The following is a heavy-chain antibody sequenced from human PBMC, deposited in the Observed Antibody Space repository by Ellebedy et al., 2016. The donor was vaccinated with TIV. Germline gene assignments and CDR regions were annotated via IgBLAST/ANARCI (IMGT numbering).Heavy chain of an antibody. CDR3: ARGGYGRPFDC. CDR2: IKQDGSEK. V-gene: IGHV3-7*03. D-gene: IGHD5-12*01. CDR1: GFTFSNYW. Sequence: GESLKISCAASGFTFSNYWMKWVRQAPGKGLEWVANIKQDGSEKYYVDSVKGRFTISRDNAKNSLFLHMNSLRVEDTAVYFCARGGYGRPFDCWGQGTLVTVSS. J-gene: IGHJ4*02.